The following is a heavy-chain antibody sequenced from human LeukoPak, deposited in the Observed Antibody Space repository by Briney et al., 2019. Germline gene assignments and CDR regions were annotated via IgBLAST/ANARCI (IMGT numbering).Heavy chain of an antibody. V-gene: IGHV3-7*01. CDR2: IKEDGSVN. Sequence: GGSLRLSCAASGFTFSTYWMSWVRQAPEKGLEWVANIKEDGSVNAYVDSVKGRFTISRDNAKNSLDLQMHSLRVEDAAVYYCARLSTVVTFDYWGQGTLVTVSS. CDR3: ARLSTVVTFDY. J-gene: IGHJ4*02. CDR1: GFTFSTYW. D-gene: IGHD4-23*01.